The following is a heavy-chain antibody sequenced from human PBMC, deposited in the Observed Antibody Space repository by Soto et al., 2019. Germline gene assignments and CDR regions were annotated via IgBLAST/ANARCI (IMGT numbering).Heavy chain of an antibody. J-gene: IGHJ4*02. V-gene: IGHV1-2*02. D-gene: IGHD2-15*01. Sequence: QVQLVQSGAEVKKPGASVKVSCKASGYTFTGYYMPWVRQAPGQGLEWMGWINPNSGGTNYAQKCQGRVTMTRDTSRRTDYMELSRLRSADTAVYYCAIIYSRDDYWGQGTLVTVSS. CDR2: INPNSGGT. CDR1: GYTFTGYY. CDR3: AIIYSRDDY.